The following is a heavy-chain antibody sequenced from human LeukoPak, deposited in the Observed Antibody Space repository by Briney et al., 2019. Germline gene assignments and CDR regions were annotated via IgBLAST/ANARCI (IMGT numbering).Heavy chain of an antibody. CDR1: GYTFTSYG. CDR2: ISAYNDNT. CDR3: AREQCSSTSCYYWFDP. Sequence: GASVKVSCKASGYTFTSYGISWVRRAPGQGHEWMGWISAYNDNTNYAQKLQGRVTMTTDTSTSTAYMELRSLRSDDTAVYYCAREQCSSTSCYYWFDPWGQGTLVTVSS. V-gene: IGHV1-18*01. D-gene: IGHD2-2*01. J-gene: IGHJ5*02.